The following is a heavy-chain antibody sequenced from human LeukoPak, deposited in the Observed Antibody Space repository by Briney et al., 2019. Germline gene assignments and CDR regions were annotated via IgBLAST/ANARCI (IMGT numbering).Heavy chain of an antibody. J-gene: IGHJ4*02. Sequence: GGSLRLSCAASGFTFDDYGMSWVRQAPGKGLEWVSGINWNGGSTGYADSVEGRFTISRDNAKNSLYLQMNSLRAEDTALYYCARVGVRDYGDYVGHFDYWGQGTLVTVSS. D-gene: IGHD4-17*01. CDR2: INWNGGST. V-gene: IGHV3-20*04. CDR1: GFTFDDYG. CDR3: ARVGVRDYGDYVGHFDY.